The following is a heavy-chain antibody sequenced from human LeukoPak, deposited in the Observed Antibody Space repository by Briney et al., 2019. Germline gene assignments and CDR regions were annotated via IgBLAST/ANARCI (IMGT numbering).Heavy chain of an antibody. J-gene: IGHJ4*02. V-gene: IGHV3-74*01. D-gene: IGHD6-13*01. Sequence: GRSLRPAWAASGPTFTTDWIHWVRQAPGERLVWVSFMNRDGSNTGYADSVKGRFTISRDNAKNMVYLQMNSLRAEDTAVYYCIRDSSSSFDYWGQGTLVTVSS. CDR2: MNRDGSNT. CDR3: IRDSSSSFDY. CDR1: GPTFTTDW.